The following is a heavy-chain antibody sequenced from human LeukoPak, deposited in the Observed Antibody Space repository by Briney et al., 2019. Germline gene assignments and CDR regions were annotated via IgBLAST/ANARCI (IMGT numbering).Heavy chain of an antibody. J-gene: IGHJ5*02. D-gene: IGHD6-19*01. CDR1: GGPISSYY. V-gene: IGHV4-59*08. CDR3: ARQSVAGTLGFDP. Sequence: SETLSLTCTVSGGPISSYYWSWIRQPPGKGLEWIGYIYYSGSTNYNPSLKSRVTISVDTSKNQFSLKLSSVTAADTAVYYCARQSVAGTLGFDPWGQGTLVTVSS. CDR2: IYYSGST.